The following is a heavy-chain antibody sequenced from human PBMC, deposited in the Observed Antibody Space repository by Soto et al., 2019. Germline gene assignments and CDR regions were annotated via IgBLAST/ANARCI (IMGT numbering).Heavy chain of an antibody. Sequence: LRLSCAASGFTFSSYAMSWVRQAPGKGLEWVSAISGSGGSTYYADSVKGRFTISRDNSKNTLYLQMNSLRAEDTAVYYCAKGGSSSWYRDYFDYWGQGTLVTVSS. J-gene: IGHJ4*02. V-gene: IGHV3-23*01. CDR3: AKGGSSSWYRDYFDY. D-gene: IGHD6-13*01. CDR2: ISGSGGST. CDR1: GFTFSSYA.